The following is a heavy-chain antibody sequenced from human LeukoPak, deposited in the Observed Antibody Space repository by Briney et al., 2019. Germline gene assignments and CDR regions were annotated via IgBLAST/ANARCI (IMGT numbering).Heavy chain of an antibody. D-gene: IGHD1-26*01. V-gene: IGHV1-46*01. CDR3: AREIGGSYLDY. CDR1: EYTFTRYY. Sequence: ASVTVSCKASEYTFTRYYMHWVRQAPGQGLEWMGVINPSGGGKTYAQKFQDRVTMTRDTSTSTVYVGLSRLSSEDTAVYYCAREIGGSYLDYWGQGTLVTVSS. J-gene: IGHJ4*02. CDR2: INPSGGGK.